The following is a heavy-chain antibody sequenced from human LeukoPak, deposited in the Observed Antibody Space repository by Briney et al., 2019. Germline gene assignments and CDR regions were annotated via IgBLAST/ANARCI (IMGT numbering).Heavy chain of an antibody. CDR1: GFTVSSNY. CDR3: ARDDGYGRISYFDY. Sequence: GGSLRLSCAASGFTVSSNYMSWVRQAPGKGLEWVSVIYSGGSTYYADSVKGRFTISRDNSKNTLYLQMNSLRAEDTAVYYCARDDGYGRISYFDYWGQGTLVTVSS. CDR2: IYSGGST. V-gene: IGHV3-53*01. J-gene: IGHJ4*02. D-gene: IGHD6-13*01.